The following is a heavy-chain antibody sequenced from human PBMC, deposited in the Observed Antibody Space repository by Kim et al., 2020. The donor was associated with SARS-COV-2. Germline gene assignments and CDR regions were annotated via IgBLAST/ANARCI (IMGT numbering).Heavy chain of an antibody. CDR3: TREGIVVVRGGYYYGMDV. CDR1: GFTFGDYA. CDR2: IRSKAYGGTT. J-gene: IGHJ6*02. V-gene: IGHV3-49*04. Sequence: GGSLRLSCTASGFTFGDYAMSWVRQAPGKGLEWVGFIRSKAYGGTTEYAASVKGRFTISRDDSKSIAYLQMNSLKTEDTAVYYCTREGIVVVRGGYYYGMDVWGQGTTVTVSS. D-gene: IGHD2-2*01.